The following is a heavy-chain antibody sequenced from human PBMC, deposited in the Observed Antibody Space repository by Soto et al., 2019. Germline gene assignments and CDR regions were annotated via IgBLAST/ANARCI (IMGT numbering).Heavy chain of an antibody. Sequence: QVQLVQSGAEVKKPGSSVKVSCKASGGTFSSYAISWVRQAPGQGLEWMGGIIPTFGTANYAQKFQGRVTITADESSSTAYMELSSLRSEDTAVYYCARATYDYFWGSYRFNNWFDPWGQGTLVTVSS. D-gene: IGHD3-16*02. CDR1: GGTFSSYA. V-gene: IGHV1-69*01. J-gene: IGHJ5*02. CDR2: IIPTFGTA. CDR3: ARATYDYFWGSYRFNNWFDP.